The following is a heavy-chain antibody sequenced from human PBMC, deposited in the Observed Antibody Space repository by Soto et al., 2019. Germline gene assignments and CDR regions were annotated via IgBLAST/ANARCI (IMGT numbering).Heavy chain of an antibody. J-gene: IGHJ5*02. CDR2: INAGNGNT. Sequence: QVQLVQSGAEVKKPGASVKVSCKASGYTFTSYAMHWVRQAPGQRLEWIGWINAGNGNTKYSQKFQRIVTITRDTSACTYYMDLSSLSAEDTAVYCCARGYGGDFHWFDPWGQGTLVTVSS. CDR1: GYTFTSYA. V-gene: IGHV1-3*01. CDR3: ARGYGGDFHWFDP. D-gene: IGHD2-21*02.